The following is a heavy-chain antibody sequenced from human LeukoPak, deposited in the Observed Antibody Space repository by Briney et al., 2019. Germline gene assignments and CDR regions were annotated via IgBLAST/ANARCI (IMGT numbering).Heavy chain of an antibody. V-gene: IGHV3-74*01. CDR1: GFTFSSYW. D-gene: IGHD6-19*01. J-gene: IGHJ4*02. CDR2: INTDGSGT. CDR3: ARPYSSRWYYFDS. Sequence: GGSLRLSCAASGFTFSSYWMFWVRHAPGKGLVWVPRINTDGSGTNYADSVKGRFTISRDNAKNTVYLQMNSLRVEDTAVYYCARPYSSRWYYFDSWGQGILVTVSS.